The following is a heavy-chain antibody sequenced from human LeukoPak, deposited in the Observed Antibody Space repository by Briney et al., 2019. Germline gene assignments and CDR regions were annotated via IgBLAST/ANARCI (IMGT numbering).Heavy chain of an antibody. CDR3: AREYYDFWSGYPYYYYYYYMDV. J-gene: IGHJ6*03. Sequence: SETLSLTCTVSGGSISSYYWSWIRQPAGKGLEWIGRIYTSGSTNYNTSLKSRVTMSVDTSKNQFSLKLSSVTAADTAVYYCAREYYDFWSGYPYYYYYYYMDVWGKGTTVTVSS. D-gene: IGHD3-3*01. V-gene: IGHV4-4*07. CDR1: GGSISSYY. CDR2: IYTSGST.